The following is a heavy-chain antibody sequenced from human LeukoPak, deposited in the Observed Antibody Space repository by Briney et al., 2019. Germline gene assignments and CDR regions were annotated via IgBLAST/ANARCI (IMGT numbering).Heavy chain of an antibody. J-gene: IGHJ4*02. D-gene: IGHD1-26*01. V-gene: IGHV3-53*01. CDR2: IYSGGST. CDR3: AGGIVGALDY. CDR1: GFTVSTNY. Sequence: GGPLRLPCAASGFTVSTNYMSWLSQAPGKGLEWVSVIYSGGSTYYADSVKGRFTISTDNSKNTLYLQMNSLRAEDTAVYYCAGGIVGALDYWGQGTLVTVSS.